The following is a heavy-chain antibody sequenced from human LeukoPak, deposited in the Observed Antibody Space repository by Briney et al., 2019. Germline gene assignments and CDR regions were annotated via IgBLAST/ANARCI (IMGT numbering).Heavy chain of an antibody. D-gene: IGHD3-22*01. CDR1: GFSFSDHH. Sequence: PGGSRRLSCAASGFSFSDHHVDWVRQAPGKGLEWIGRSRNKANAYSTVYAGPVKGRFTISRDEPKNSLYLQMNSLRTEDTAVYYCSRVFYYGSSGYYPDHWGQGTQVTVSS. CDR2: SRNKANAYST. J-gene: IGHJ4*02. CDR3: SRVFYYGSSGYYPDH. V-gene: IGHV3-72*01.